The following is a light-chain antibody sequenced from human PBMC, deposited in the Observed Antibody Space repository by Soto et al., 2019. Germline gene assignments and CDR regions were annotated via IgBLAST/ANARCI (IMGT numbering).Light chain of an antibody. J-gene: IGLJ1*01. Sequence: ALTRPAAVSGSPGQSITISCSGTRGDIGSYNYVAWYQQFPGKTPKILIYGVSSRPSGVSSRFSGSKSGNTASLTISGLQAEDAADYYCISYTGRSTQFVFGSATSVTV. V-gene: IGLV2-14*01. CDR2: GVS. CDR3: ISYTGRSTQFV. CDR1: RGDIGSYNY.